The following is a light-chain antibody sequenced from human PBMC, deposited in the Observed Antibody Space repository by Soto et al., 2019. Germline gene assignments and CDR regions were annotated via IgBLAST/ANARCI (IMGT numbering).Light chain of an antibody. Sequence: EIVLTQSLGTLGLSPGKKTTHSCRASQSVNNNYLAWYQQKPGQAPRLLISETSNRATGIPGRFSGSGSGTDVTLTISSLEPEDFAVYYCQHHSNWLRTFGGGTKVDI. J-gene: IGKJ4*01. CDR2: ETS. V-gene: IGKV3D-20*02. CDR1: QSVNNNY. CDR3: QHHSNWLRT.